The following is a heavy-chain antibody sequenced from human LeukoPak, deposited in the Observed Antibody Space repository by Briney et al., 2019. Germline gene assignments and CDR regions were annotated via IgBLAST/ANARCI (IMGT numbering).Heavy chain of an antibody. J-gene: IGHJ3*02. CDR3: ARGLTIPICGALTAPAAFDI. CDR1: GYTFTSYG. D-gene: IGHD3-3*01. V-gene: IGHV1-18*01. Sequence: ASVRVSCKASGYTFTSYGMSWVRQAPGQGLEWVGWISADNGNTNYARNVQGRVTMTTDTSTSTAYMELRSLRSDDTAVYYCARGLTIPICGALTAPAAFDIWGQGTMVTVSS. CDR2: ISADNGNT.